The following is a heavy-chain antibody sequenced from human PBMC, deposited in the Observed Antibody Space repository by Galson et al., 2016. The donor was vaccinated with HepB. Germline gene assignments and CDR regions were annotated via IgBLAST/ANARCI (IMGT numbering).Heavy chain of an antibody. V-gene: IGHV1-69*06. CDR2: IIPIYDTA. J-gene: IGHJ3*02. Sequence: ASGGTLSSYAISWVRQAPGQGLEWMGGIIPIYDTANYAQKFQGRVTITADKSTSTVYMGLSSLTSEDTAVYYCARDGIVVVGLDAFDIWGQGTVVTVSS. D-gene: IGHD3-22*01. CDR3: ARDGIVVVGLDAFDI. CDR1: GGTLSSYA.